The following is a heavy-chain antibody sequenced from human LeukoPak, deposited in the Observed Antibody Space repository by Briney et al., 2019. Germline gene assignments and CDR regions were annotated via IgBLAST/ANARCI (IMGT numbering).Heavy chain of an antibody. CDR2: IYYSGST. J-gene: IGHJ4*02. Sequence: SETLSLTCNVSGDSISSSSYCWGWIRQPPGKGLEWIGSIYYSGSTYYNPSLKSRVTISVDTSKNQFSLKLSSVTAADTAVYYCARGLVVTRRFDYWGQGTLVTVSS. CDR1: GDSISSSSYC. CDR3: ARGLVVTRRFDY. V-gene: IGHV4-39*07. D-gene: IGHD2-21*02.